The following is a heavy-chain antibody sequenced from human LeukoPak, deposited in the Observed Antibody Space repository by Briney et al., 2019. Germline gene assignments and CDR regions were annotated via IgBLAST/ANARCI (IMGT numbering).Heavy chain of an antibody. CDR2: IYYSGST. Sequence: PSETLSLTCGVSGGSISSYYWSWIRRPPGKGLEWIGYIYYSGSTNYNPSLKSRVTISVDTSKNQFSLKLSSVTAADTAVYYCARDFRWLQDWGQGTLVTVSS. CDR3: ARDFRWLQD. D-gene: IGHD5-24*01. CDR1: GGSISSYY. V-gene: IGHV4-59*01. J-gene: IGHJ4*02.